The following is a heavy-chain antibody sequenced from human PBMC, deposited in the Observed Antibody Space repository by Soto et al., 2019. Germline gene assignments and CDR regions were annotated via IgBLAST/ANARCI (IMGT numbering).Heavy chain of an antibody. CDR1: GFLFSTYW. CDR2: IKSDGSST. J-gene: IGHJ4*02. V-gene: IGHV3-74*01. CDR3: AIGGGDYNYFDH. Sequence: EVQLVESGGGLVQPGGSLRLSCAASGFLFSTYWMFWVRQVPRKGLLWVSRIKSDGSSTSYADSVKGRCTIARDNTKKTPYMQMIRMRAQGPAVYYCAIGGGDYNYFDHWGQGILVTVSS. D-gene: IGHD2-21*01.